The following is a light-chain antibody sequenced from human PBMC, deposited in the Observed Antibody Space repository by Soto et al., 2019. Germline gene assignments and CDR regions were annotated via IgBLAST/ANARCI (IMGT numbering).Light chain of an antibody. CDR3: QQINGYPLT. CDR1: RDISTY. Sequence: DVQLTQTPSFLSASVGDRVTITCRASRDISTYLAWYQQKPGKAPKLLINAASTLHTGVPSRFSGSGSGTEFTHTISSLQPEDFATFICQQINGYPLTFGGGTKVEI. CDR2: AAS. J-gene: IGKJ4*01. V-gene: IGKV1-9*01.